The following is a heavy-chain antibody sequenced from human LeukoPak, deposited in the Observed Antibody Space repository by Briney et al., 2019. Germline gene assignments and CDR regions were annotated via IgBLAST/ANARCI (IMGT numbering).Heavy chain of an antibody. D-gene: IGHD1-26*01. CDR3: AKGLSADVGALDY. CDR1: GFTLRSYA. J-gene: IGHJ4*02. Sequence: GGSLRLSCAASGFTLRSYAMHWVRQAPGKGLEWVALVRSDGINKYCADSVKGRFTISRDNSRNTVFLQMNSLRAEDTAVYYCAKGLSADVGALDYWGQGSLVTVSS. V-gene: IGHV3-30*02. CDR2: VRSDGINK.